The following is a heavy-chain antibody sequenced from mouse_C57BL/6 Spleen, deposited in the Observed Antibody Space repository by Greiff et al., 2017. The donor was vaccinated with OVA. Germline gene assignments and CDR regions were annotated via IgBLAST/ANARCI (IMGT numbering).Heavy chain of an antibody. CDR2: IYPGDGDT. CDR3: ARPILTGAMDY. V-gene: IGHV1-82*01. J-gene: IGHJ4*01. Sequence: QVQLKESGPELVKPGASVKISCKASGYAFSSSWMNWVKQRPGTGLEWIGRIYPGDGDTNYNGKFKGKATLTADKSSSTAYMQLSSLTSEDSAVDFCARPILTGAMDYWGQGTSVTVSS. CDR1: GYAFSSSW.